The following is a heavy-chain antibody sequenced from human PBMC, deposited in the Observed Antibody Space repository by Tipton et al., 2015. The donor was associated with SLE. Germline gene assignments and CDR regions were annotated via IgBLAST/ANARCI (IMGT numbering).Heavy chain of an antibody. Sequence: TLSLTCTVSGGSISSYYWSWIRQPPGKGLEWIGYIYYSGSTNYNPSLKSRVTISVDTSKNQFSLKLSSVTAADTAVYYCARGPYCSSTSCYDIYYYYYYMDVWGKGTTVTVSS. CDR3: ARGPYCSSTSCYDIYYYYYYMDV. V-gene: IGHV4-59*01. J-gene: IGHJ6*03. D-gene: IGHD2-2*01. CDR1: GGSISSYY. CDR2: IYYSGST.